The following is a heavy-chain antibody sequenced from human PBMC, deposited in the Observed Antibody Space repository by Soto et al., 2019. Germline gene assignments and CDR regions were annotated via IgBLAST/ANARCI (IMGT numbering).Heavy chain of an antibody. CDR1: GDSVSSNSAA. J-gene: IGHJ4*02. CDR2: TYYRSKWYN. V-gene: IGHV6-1*01. Sequence: SQTLPLTCAISGDSVSSNSAAWNWIRQSPSRGLEWLGRTYYRSKWYNDYAVSVKSRITINPDTSKNQFSLQLNSVTPEDTAVYYCARDRAPVSAVAGSPFDYWGQGTLVTVSS. CDR3: ARDRAPVSAVAGSPFDY. D-gene: IGHD6-19*01.